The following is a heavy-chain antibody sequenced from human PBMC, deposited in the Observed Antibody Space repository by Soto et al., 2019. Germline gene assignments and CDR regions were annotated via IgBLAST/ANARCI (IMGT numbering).Heavy chain of an antibody. J-gene: IGHJ4*02. CDR3: ASGKWSLDY. V-gene: IGHV3-11*01. D-gene: IGHD2-15*01. CDR1: GISLSDNY. CDR2: ISNSDYTT. Sequence: GGSLRLSCVASGISLSDNYMAWIRQAPGKGLEWLSYISNSDYTTYYTDSVKGRFTISRDNAKNSLYLQLDGLRVEDTAVYYCASGKWSLDYWGQGVLVTVSS.